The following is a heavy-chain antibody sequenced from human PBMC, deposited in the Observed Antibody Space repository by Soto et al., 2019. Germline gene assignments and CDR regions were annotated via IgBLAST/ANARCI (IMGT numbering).Heavy chain of an antibody. V-gene: IGHV4-59*01. CDR1: GGSISSYH. J-gene: IGHJ4*02. CDR3: ERDLGPIDY. Sequence: SETLSLTCTVSGGSISSYHWSWIRQPPGKGLEWIGYIYYSGSTNYNPSLKSRVTISVDTSKNQFSLKLSSVTAADTAVYYCERDLGPIDYWGQGTLVTVSS. D-gene: IGHD1-26*01. CDR2: IYYSGST.